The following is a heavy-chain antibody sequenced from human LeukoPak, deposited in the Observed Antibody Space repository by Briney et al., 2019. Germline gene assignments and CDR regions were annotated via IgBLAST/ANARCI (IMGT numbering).Heavy chain of an antibody. CDR2: INWNGGST. D-gene: IGHD3-3*01. CDR1: GFTFDDYG. V-gene: IGHV3-20*04. Sequence: GGSLRLSCAASGFTFDDYGMSWVRQAPGKGLEWVSGINWNGGSTGYADSVKGRFTISRDNAKNSLYLQMNSLRAEDTAVYYCAREAYYDFWSGYFFDYWGQGTLVTVSS. CDR3: AREAYYDFWSGYFFDY. J-gene: IGHJ4*02.